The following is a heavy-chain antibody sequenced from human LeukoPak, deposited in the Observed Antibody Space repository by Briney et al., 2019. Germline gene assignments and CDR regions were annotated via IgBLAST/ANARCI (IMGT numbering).Heavy chain of an antibody. J-gene: IGHJ4*02. CDR3: ARERGPYYDSSGYYYADVDY. Sequence: GGSLRLSCAASGFTFSSSGMTWVRQAPGKGLEWVSTITGSVVNTYYADSVKGRFTISRDNAKNSLYLQMNSLRAEDTAVYYCARERGPYYDSSGYYYADVDYWGQGTLVTVSS. CDR2: ITGSVVNT. CDR1: GFTFSSSG. V-gene: IGHV3-23*01. D-gene: IGHD3-22*01.